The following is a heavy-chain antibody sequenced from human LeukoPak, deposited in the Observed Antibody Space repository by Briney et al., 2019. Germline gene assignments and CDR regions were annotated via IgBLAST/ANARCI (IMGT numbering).Heavy chain of an antibody. CDR2: ISSFGSTI. Sequence: GGSLRLSCAASGFTFSSYSMNWVRQAPGKGLEWVSYISSFGSTIYYADSVKGRFTISRDNAKNSLYLQMNSLRIEDTAIYYCARDPTQYKNNTSPTAGYFDYWGQGSLVTVSS. D-gene: IGHD1-1*01. CDR3: ARDPTQYKNNTSPTAGYFDY. V-gene: IGHV3-48*04. CDR1: GFTFSSYS. J-gene: IGHJ4*02.